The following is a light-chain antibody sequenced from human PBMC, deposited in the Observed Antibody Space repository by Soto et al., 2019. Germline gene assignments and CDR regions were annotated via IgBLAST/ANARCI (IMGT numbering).Light chain of an antibody. CDR2: STD. Sequence: QLVLTQPPSASGTPGQRVTISCSGSTSNIGTNYIYWYQQLPGTAPKLVVYSTDRRPSGVPGRFSGSKSGTSAFLAITGLRSEDEANYYCSAWDDSLSGPVFGGGTKLTVL. CDR1: TSNIGTNY. CDR3: SAWDDSLSGPV. J-gene: IGLJ2*01. V-gene: IGLV1-47*02.